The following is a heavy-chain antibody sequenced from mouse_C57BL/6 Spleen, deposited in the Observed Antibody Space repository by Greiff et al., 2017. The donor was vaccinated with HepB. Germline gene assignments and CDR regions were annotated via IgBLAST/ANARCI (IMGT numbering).Heavy chain of an antibody. CDR3: ASTYYSNPFDY. CDR2: ISSGGSYT. V-gene: IGHV5-6*01. Sequence: EVKVVESGGDLVKPGGSLKLSCAASGFTFSSYGMSWVRQTPDKRLEWVATISSGGSYTYYPDSVKGRFTISRDNAKNTLYLQMSSLKSEDTAMYYCASTYYSNPFDYWGQGTTLTVSS. J-gene: IGHJ2*01. D-gene: IGHD2-5*01. CDR1: GFTFSSYG.